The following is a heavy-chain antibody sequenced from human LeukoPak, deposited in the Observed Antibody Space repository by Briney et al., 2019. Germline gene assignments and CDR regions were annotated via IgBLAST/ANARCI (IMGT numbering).Heavy chain of an antibody. V-gene: IGHV3-53*01. CDR3: ARCYYDGSGFYYYFDY. D-gene: IGHD3-22*01. CDR1: GFSVSNYY. J-gene: IGHJ4*02. CDR2: IYSGGNT. Sequence: GGSLSLSCAAPGFSVSNYYMSWVRQAPGKGLEWVSVIYSGGNTYYTDSVKGRFTISRDNPKNTVFLQMGSLRGEDTAVYYCARCYYDGSGFYYYFDYWGQGTLVTVSS.